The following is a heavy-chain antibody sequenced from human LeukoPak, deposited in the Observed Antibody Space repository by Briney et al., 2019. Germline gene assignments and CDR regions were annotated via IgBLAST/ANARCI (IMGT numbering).Heavy chain of an antibody. CDR2: ISYDGKIK. CDR3: ARDMLKGVPDYLDY. V-gene: IGHV3-30*04. Sequence: GGSLRLSCAASGFTFSDYAMHWVRQTPDKRLEWVAVISYDGKIKYHADSVKDRFTISRDSSRNTLYLQMNSLRPEESAVYFCARDMLKGVPDYLDYWGQGTLVTVSS. D-gene: IGHD2-8*01. CDR1: GFTFSDYA. J-gene: IGHJ4*02.